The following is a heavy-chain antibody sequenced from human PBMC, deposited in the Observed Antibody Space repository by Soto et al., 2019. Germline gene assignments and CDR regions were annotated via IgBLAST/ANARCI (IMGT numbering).Heavy chain of an antibody. CDR1: GFTFSNYG. Sequence: QVQLVESGGGVVQPGRSLRLSCAASGFTFSNYGMHWVRQAPGKGLEWVAVISYDGINENYADSVKGRFTISRDNSKSTLYLQMNSLRAEDTAVYYCAKSRSHPAYFDWLLLDYWGQGTQVTVSS. D-gene: IGHD3-9*01. CDR3: AKSRSHPAYFDWLLLDY. CDR2: ISYDGINE. J-gene: IGHJ4*02. V-gene: IGHV3-30*18.